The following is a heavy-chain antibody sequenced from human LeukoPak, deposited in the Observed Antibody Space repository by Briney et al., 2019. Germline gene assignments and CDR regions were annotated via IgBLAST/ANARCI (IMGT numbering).Heavy chain of an antibody. J-gene: IGHJ4*02. CDR1: QFTFNGSW. CDR2: MDPTGSQK. D-gene: IGHD1-1*01. CDR3: AIWTSGNY. Sequence: GGSLRLSCADSQFTFNGSWMNWVGQGPGKGLEWVANMDPTGSQKRYVDSVRGRFTISKDNPGASLYLDMHSLRAEDTAIYYCAIWTSGNYWGQGTLVTVHS. V-gene: IGHV3-7*01.